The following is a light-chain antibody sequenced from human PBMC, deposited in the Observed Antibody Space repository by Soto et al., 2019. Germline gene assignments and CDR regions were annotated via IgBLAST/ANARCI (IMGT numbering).Light chain of an antibody. CDR1: QGINSF. V-gene: IGKV1-27*01. Sequence: DIQMTQSPSSLSASIGDRVTITCRASQGINSFLAWYQQKPGKVPKLLIYAASTLQSGVPSRFRGSGSGTDFTLTISSLQPEDAATYYRQKVNSAPRTFGQGTKVEIK. CDR2: AAS. J-gene: IGKJ1*01. CDR3: QKVNSAPRT.